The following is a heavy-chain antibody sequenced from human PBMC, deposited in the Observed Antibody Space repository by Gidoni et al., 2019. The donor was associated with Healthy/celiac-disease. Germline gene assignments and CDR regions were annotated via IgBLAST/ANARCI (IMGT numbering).Heavy chain of an antibody. CDR3: ARGGTGDSSGYAAYYYYYYGMDV. V-gene: IGHV1-69*01. Sequence: QVQLVQSGAEVKKPGSSVKVSCKASGGTFSSYAISWVRQAPGQGLEWMGGIIPIFGTANYAQKFQGRVTITADESTSTAYMELSSLRSEDTAVYYCARGGTGDSSGYAAYYYYYYGMDVWGQGTTVTVSS. D-gene: IGHD3-22*01. CDR1: GGTFSSYA. CDR2: IIPIFGTA. J-gene: IGHJ6*02.